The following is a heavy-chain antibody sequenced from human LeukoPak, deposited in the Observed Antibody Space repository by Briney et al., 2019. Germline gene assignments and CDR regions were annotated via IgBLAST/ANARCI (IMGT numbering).Heavy chain of an antibody. D-gene: IGHD7-27*01. J-gene: IGHJ4*01. CDR2: INQDGSEK. CDR1: GFTFSNFW. CDR3: ATLNWESPDY. V-gene: IGHV3-7*01. Sequence: GGSLRLSCAGYGFTFSNFWINWVRQAPGKGLEWVANINQDGSEKYYADSVKGRFTLSRDNAENSVYLQMNNLRPEETAVYYCATLNWESPDYWGQGTQVTVSS.